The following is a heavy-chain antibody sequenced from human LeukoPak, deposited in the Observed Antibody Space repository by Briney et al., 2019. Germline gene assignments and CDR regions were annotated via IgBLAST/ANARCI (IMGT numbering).Heavy chain of an antibody. D-gene: IGHD3-22*01. CDR3: ARDDYYDSSGYYALDY. J-gene: IGHJ4*02. V-gene: IGHV1-69*01. CDR1: GGTFSSYA. CDR2: IIPIFGTA. Sequence: SVKVSCKASGGTFSSYAISWVRQAPGQGLEWMGGIIPIFGTANYAQKFQGRVTITADESTSTAYMELSSLRSEDTAVYYCARDDYYDSSGYYALDYWGQGTLVTVSS.